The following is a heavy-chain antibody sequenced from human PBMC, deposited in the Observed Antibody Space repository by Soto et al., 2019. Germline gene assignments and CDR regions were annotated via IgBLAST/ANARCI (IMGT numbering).Heavy chain of an antibody. V-gene: IGHV3-30-3*01. J-gene: IGHJ6*02. CDR2: ISYGGNNA. CDR3: ARDKRSCGDTYYYGLDV. CDR1: GFTFDSYA. D-gene: IGHD4-17*01. Sequence: GGSLRLSCSGTGFTFDSYAVHWVRQAQGKGLEWVAFISYGGNNADYADSVRGRFTISRDNSKNTVFLQMKSLRAGDTAVYYCARDKRSCGDTYYYGLDVWGRGTWVTVSS.